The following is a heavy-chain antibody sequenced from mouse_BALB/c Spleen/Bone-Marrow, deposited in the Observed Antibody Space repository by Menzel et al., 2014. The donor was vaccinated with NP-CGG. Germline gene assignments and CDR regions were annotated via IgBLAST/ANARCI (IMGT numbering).Heavy chain of an antibody. J-gene: IGHJ2*01. V-gene: IGHV1-80*01. CDR2: IYPGDGDT. Sequence: VQLQQSGAELVRPGSSVKISCKASGYAFXSYWMNWVKQRPGQGLEWIGQIYPGDGDTNYNGKFKGKATLTADQSSSTAYMQLSSLTSEDSAVYFCARQYGNYFDYWGQGTTLTVSS. D-gene: IGHD2-10*02. CDR3: ARQYGNYFDY. CDR1: GYAFXSYW.